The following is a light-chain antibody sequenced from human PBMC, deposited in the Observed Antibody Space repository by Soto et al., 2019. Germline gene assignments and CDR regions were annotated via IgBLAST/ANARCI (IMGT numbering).Light chain of an antibody. Sequence: EIVVTQSPGTLSLSPGERATLSCRVSQSVSSSYLAWYQQTPGQAPRLLIYGASSRATGIPDRFSGSGSGTDFTLTISRLEPEDFAVYYCQQYGSSRWAFGQ. V-gene: IGKV3-20*01. CDR1: QSVSSSY. J-gene: IGKJ1*01. CDR2: GAS. CDR3: QQYGSSRWA.